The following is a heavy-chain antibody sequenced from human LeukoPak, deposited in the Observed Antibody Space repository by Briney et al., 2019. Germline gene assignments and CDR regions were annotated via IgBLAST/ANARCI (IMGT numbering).Heavy chain of an antibody. J-gene: IGHJ4*02. D-gene: IGHD5-12*01. V-gene: IGHV3-48*01. CDR1: GFTFSSYS. CDR3: AKDLVGWLRGYFDY. CDR2: IRSGGSIT. Sequence: GGSLRLSCAASGFTFSSYSMNWVRQAPGKGLEWVSYIRSGGSITRYADYVKGRFTISRDNAKNSLYLQMNSLRAEDTAVYYCAKDLVGWLRGYFDYWGQGTLVTVSS.